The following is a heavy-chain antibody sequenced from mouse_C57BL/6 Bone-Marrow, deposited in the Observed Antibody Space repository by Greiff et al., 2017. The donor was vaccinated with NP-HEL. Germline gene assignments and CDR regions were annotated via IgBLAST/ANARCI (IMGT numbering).Heavy chain of an antibody. CDR2: IYPGNSDT. J-gene: IGHJ1*03. CDR1: GYTFTSYW. V-gene: IGHV1-5*01. D-gene: IGHD1-1*01. CDR3: TRRYYGSSYGYFDV. Sequence: VHVKQSGTVLARPGASVKMSCKTSGYTFTSYWMHWVKQRPGQGLEWIGAIYPGNSDTSYNQKFKGKAKLTAVTSASTAYMELSSLTNEDSAVYYCTRRYYGSSYGYFDVWGTGTTVTVSS.